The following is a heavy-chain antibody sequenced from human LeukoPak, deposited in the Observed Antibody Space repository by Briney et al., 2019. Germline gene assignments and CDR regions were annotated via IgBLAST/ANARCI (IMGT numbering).Heavy chain of an antibody. CDR2: IKKDGSEK. J-gene: IGHJ5*02. D-gene: IGHD2-15*01. CDR1: GFTFNNYA. Sequence: GGSLRLSCVVSGFTFNNYAMTWVRQAPGKGLEWVANIKKDGSEKYYVDSVKGRFTISRDNAKNSLYLQMNSLRAEDTAVYYCAGQSRLGYCSGGSCYSQPFDPWGQGTLVTVSS. V-gene: IGHV3-7*01. CDR3: AGQSRLGYCSGGSCYSQPFDP.